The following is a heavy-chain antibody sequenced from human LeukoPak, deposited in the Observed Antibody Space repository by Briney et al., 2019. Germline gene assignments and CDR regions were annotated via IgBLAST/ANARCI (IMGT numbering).Heavy chain of an antibody. Sequence: SQTLSLTCSISGDSVSSNSAAWNWIRQSPSRGLEWLGRTYYRSKWFINYAPSVKSRIIISPDTPKNQVSLQLNSVTPEDTAVYYCTRSDCSSGRCPGFDNWGQGTLVTVSS. D-gene: IGHD6-19*01. CDR3: TRSDCSSGRCPGFDN. V-gene: IGHV6-1*01. J-gene: IGHJ4*02. CDR2: TYYRSKWFI. CDR1: GDSVSSNSAA.